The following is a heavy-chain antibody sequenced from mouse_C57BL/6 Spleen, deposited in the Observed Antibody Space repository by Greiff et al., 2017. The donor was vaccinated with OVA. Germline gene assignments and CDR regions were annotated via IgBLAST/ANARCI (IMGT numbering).Heavy chain of an antibody. V-gene: IGHV5-17*01. Sequence: EVKLVESGGGLVKPGGSLKLSCAASGFTFSDYGMHWVRQAPEKGLEWVAYISSGSSTIYYADTVKGRFTISRDNAKNTLFLQMTSLRSEDTAMYYCARRESNYYGSHYAMDYWGQGTSVTVSS. CDR2: ISSGSSTI. CDR1: GFTFSDYG. D-gene: IGHD1-1*01. CDR3: ARRESNYYGSHYAMDY. J-gene: IGHJ4*01.